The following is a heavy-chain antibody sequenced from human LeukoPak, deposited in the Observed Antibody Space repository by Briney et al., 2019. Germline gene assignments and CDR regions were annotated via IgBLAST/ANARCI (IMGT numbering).Heavy chain of an antibody. V-gene: IGHV4-59*01. D-gene: IGHD6-19*01. Sequence: SETLSLTCTVSGGSISGNYWTWIRQPPGKGLDYLGHVFYTGSTNYSPSLKSRFTISIDTSKSHFSLKLTSVTAADTAVYYCARAVAVAGTFNFDFWGQGTLVTVSS. CDR1: GGSISGNY. J-gene: IGHJ4*02. CDR2: VFYTGST. CDR3: ARAVAVAGTFNFDF.